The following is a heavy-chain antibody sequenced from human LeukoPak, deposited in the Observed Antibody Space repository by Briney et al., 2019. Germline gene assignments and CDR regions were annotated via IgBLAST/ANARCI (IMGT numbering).Heavy chain of an antibody. CDR3: ARSMVRGVITNYYYYGMDV. CDR1: GYTFTGYY. CDR2: INPNSGGT. J-gene: IGHJ6*02. Sequence: GASVKVSCKASGYTFTGYYMHWVRRAPGQGLEWMGWINPNSGGTNYAQKFQGWVTVTRDTSISTAYMELSRLRSDDTAVYYCARSMVRGVITNYYYYGMDVWGQGTTVTVSS. V-gene: IGHV1-2*04. D-gene: IGHD3-10*01.